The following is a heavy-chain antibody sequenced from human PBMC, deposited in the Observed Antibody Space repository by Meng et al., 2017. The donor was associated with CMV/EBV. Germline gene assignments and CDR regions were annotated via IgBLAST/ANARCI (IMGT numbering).Heavy chain of an antibody. CDR1: GGSISSSSYY. V-gene: IGHV4-39*07. Sequence: SETLSLTCTVSGGSISSSSYYWSWIRQPPGKGLEWIGEINHSGSTNYNPSLKSRVTISVDTSKNQFSLKLSSVTAADTAVYYCARDRRPDIVVVPAADPYYYYYGMDVWGQGTTVTVSS. J-gene: IGHJ6*02. CDR2: INHSGST. D-gene: IGHD2-2*01. CDR3: ARDRRPDIVVVPAADPYYYYYGMDV.